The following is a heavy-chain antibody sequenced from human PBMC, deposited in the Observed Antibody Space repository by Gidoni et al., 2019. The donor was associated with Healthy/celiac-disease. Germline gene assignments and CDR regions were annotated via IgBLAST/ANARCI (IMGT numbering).Heavy chain of an antibody. CDR2: VIPILGIA. CDR3: ARVPEMRASSLEY. J-gene: IGHJ4*02. V-gene: IGHV1-69*02. Sequence: QVQLVQSGAEVKTPGSSVKVSCKASGGTFSSNTISWGRQAPGQGLEWMGRVIPILGIANYAQKFQGRVTITADKSTSTAYMELSSLRSEDTAVYYCARVPEMRASSLEYWGQGTQVTVSS. CDR1: GGTFSSNT.